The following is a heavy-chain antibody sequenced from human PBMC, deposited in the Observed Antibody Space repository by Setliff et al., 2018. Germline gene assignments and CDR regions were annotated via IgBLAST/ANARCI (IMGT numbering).Heavy chain of an antibody. CDR1: GGTFSSYA. D-gene: IGHD2-2*01. CDR3: ARAKGYCSSTSCRIYYFDY. CDR2: VIPMFGTA. Sequence: GASVKVSCKASGGTFSSYAISWVRQAPGQGLEWMGGVIPMFGTANYAQKFQGRVTITADESTSTAYMELSSLRSEDTAVYYCARAKGYCSSTSCRIYYFDYWGQGTLVTVSS. V-gene: IGHV1-69*13. J-gene: IGHJ4*02.